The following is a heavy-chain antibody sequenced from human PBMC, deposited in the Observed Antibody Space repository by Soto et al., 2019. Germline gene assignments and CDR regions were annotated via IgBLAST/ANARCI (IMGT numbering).Heavy chain of an antibody. V-gene: IGHV3-9*01. CDR1: GFTFDDNA. Sequence: GGSLRLSCAVSGFTFDDNAMHWVRQAPEKGLEWVSGINWKSDIGYADSVRGRFTISRDNAENSLYLQMNSLRAEDTALYYCAKDDVSGDGLWLVSDWGQGTPVTVSS. D-gene: IGHD2-21*02. CDR2: INWKSDI. CDR3: AKDDVSGDGLWLVSD. J-gene: IGHJ4*02.